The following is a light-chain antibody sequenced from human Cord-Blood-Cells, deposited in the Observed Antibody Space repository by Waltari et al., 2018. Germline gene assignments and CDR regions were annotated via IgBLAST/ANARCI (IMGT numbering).Light chain of an antibody. Sequence: DLQMTQSPSTRSASVGARVTITCRASQSISSWLAWYQQKPGKAPKLLIYDASRLESGVPSRFSSSGSGTEFTLTISSLQPDDFATYYCQQYNSYSWTFGQGTKVEIK. CDR1: QSISSW. CDR2: DAS. V-gene: IGKV1-5*01. J-gene: IGKJ1*01. CDR3: QQYNSYSWT.